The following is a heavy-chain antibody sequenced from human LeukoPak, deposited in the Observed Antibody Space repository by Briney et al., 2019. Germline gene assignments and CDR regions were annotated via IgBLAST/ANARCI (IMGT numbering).Heavy chain of an antibody. J-gene: IGHJ4*02. CDR2: FDPEDGET. CDR1: GYTLTELS. D-gene: IGHD2-2*01. CDR3: ATVVVPAAPLDY. Sequence: ASVKVSCKVSGYTLTELSMHWVRQAPGKGLEWMGGFDPEDGETIYAQKFQGRVTMTEDTSTDTAHMELSSLRSEDTAVYYCATVVVPAAPLDYWGQGTLVTVFS. V-gene: IGHV1-24*01.